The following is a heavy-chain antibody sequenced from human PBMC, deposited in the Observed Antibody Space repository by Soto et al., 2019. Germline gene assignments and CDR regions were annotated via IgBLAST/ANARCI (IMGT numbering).Heavy chain of an antibody. CDR1: GFTFSSYS. CDR2: ISTSSSNI. D-gene: IGHD5-18*01. Sequence: EVQLVESGGGLVQPGESLRLSCAASGFTFSSYSLNWVRQAPGKGLEWVSYISTSSSNIYYADSVKGRFTISRDNANNSLYLQMNSLRDGDTAVYYCARDWYSNALAPDAVDIWGQGTMVIVSS. J-gene: IGHJ3*02. V-gene: IGHV3-48*02. CDR3: ARDWYSNALAPDAVDI.